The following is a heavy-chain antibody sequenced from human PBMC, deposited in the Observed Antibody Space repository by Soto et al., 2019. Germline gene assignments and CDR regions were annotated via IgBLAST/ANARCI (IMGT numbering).Heavy chain of an antibody. D-gene: IGHD3-22*01. Sequence: PGGSLRLSCAASGFTFSSYGMHWVGHAPGKGLEWVAVISYDGINKYYANSVKGRFTISRDNSKNTLYLQMNSRRAEDTAVYYCAKGAPDYDSSGYALDDAYDSWGQGTMVTVSS. CDR1: GFTFSSYG. J-gene: IGHJ3*02. V-gene: IGHV3-30*18. CDR3: AKGAPDYDSSGYALDDAYDS. CDR2: ISYDGINK.